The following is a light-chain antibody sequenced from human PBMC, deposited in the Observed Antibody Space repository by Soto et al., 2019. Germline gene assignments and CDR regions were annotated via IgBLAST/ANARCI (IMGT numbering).Light chain of an antibody. CDR1: SSDVGGYKY. Sequence: QSALTQPASVSGSPGQSITISCTGTSSDVGGYKYVSWYQHHPGKAPKVMIYEGSRRPSGVSDRFSGSQSANTASLTISGLQAEDEADYYCSSYTTAGALEFGGGTQLTVL. J-gene: IGLJ2*01. CDR3: SSYTTAGALE. V-gene: IGLV2-14*01. CDR2: EGS.